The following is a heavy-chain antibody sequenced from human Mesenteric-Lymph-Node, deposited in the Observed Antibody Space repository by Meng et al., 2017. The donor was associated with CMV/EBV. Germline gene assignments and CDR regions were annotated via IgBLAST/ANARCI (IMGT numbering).Heavy chain of an antibody. D-gene: IGHD2-21*01. Sequence: SQTRSLTCAISGDSVSSNSAAWNWIRQSPSRGLEWLGRTYYRSKWYNDYAVSVKSRITINPDTSKNQFSLQLNSVTPEDTAVYYCARDNRYCGGDCYSFDYWGQGTLVTVSS. J-gene: IGHJ4*02. V-gene: IGHV6-1*01. CDR3: ARDNRYCGGDCYSFDY. CDR2: TYYRSKWYN. CDR1: GDSVSSNSAA.